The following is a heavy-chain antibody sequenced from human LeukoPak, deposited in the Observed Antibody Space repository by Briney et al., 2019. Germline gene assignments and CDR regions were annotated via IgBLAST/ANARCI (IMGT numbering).Heavy chain of an antibody. CDR1: GYTFTSYG. V-gene: IGHV1-8*01. CDR3: ARALGIAAAGTRPGY. CDR2: MNPNSGNT. J-gene: IGHJ4*02. D-gene: IGHD6-13*01. Sequence: ASVNVSCKASGYTFTSYGINWVRQATGQGLEWMGWMNPNSGNTGYAQKFQGRVTMTRNTSISTAYMELSSLRSEDTAVYYCARALGIAAAGTRPGYWGQGTLVTVSS.